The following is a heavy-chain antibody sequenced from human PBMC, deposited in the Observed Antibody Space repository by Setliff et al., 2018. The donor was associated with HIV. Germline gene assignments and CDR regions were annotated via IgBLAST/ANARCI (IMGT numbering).Heavy chain of an antibody. CDR3: ATNREMATINYYYYYMDV. Sequence: ASVKVSCKASGFTFTDYYLHWVQQAPGKGLEWMGRVDPEDGETIYAEKFQGRVTITADESTSTAYMELSSLRSEDTAVYYCATNREMATINYYYYYMDVWGTGTTVTVSS. V-gene: IGHV1-69-2*01. CDR1: GFTFTDYY. CDR2: VDPEDGET. D-gene: IGHD5-12*01. J-gene: IGHJ6*03.